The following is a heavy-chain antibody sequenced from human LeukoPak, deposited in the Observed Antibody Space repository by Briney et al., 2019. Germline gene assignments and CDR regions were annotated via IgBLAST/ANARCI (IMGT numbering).Heavy chain of an antibody. CDR1: GFTFSSYW. D-gene: IGHD4-17*01. CDR2: INHSGST. V-gene: IGHV4-34*01. CDR3: ARGRTVTDAYNWFDP. Sequence: PGGSLRLSCAASGFTFSSYWMSWIRQPPGKGLEWIGEINHSGSTNYNPSLKSRVTISVDTSKNQFSLKLSSVTAADTAVYYCARGRTVTDAYNWFDPWGQGTLVTVSS. J-gene: IGHJ5*02.